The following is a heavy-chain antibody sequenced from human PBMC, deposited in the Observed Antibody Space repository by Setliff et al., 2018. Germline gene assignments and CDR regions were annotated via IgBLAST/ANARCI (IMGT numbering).Heavy chain of an antibody. Sequence: SETLSLTCSVSGGSITSGGGFYWAWIRQPPGKELEWIGSFYSFGSIYYSPSLKSRVTISLDTSKNQLSLNLNSVTAADTAVYYCARYRNYFDSSGQTQYYFDYWGQGTLVTVSS. CDR2: FYSFGSI. D-gene: IGHD3-22*01. CDR1: GGSITSGGGFY. V-gene: IGHV4-39*07. CDR3: ARYRNYFDSSGQTQYYFDY. J-gene: IGHJ4*02.